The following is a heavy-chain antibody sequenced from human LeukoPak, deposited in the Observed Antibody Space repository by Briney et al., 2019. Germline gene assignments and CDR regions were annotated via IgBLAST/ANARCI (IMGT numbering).Heavy chain of an antibody. CDR3: AREFTPLIQFWPRSLDDRYGMDV. CDR1: GFTFRTYG. CDR2: ISSSGSYI. J-gene: IGHJ6*02. D-gene: IGHD5-18*01. V-gene: IGHV3-21*01. Sequence: PGGSLRLSCAASGFTFRTYGMNWVRQAPGKGLEWVSFISSSGSYIYYADSVKGRFTTSRDNANNSLYLQMNSLRAEDTAVYYCAREFTPLIQFWPRSLDDRYGMDVWGQGTTVTVSS.